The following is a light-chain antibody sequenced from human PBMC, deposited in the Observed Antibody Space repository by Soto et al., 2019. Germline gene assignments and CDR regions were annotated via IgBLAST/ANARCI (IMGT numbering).Light chain of an antibody. J-gene: IGKJ1*01. CDR3: QQSASSLTWT. Sequence: LLTQSPGTLSLSPGERATLSCRGSQSISSNYLAWYQQRPGQAHRLLIYGASSRAAGIQDRFRGSGSGTDFNITISRLEPEDFAVYFCQQSASSLTWTVGQGTKVDI. CDR2: GAS. CDR1: QSISSNY. V-gene: IGKV3-20*01.